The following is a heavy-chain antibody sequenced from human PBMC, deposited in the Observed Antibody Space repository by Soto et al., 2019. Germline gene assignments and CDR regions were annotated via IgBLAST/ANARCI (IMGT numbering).Heavy chain of an antibody. CDR3: ARDPYYYYGMDV. V-gene: IGHV4-31*03. CDR2: IYYSGST. Sequence: SETLSLTCTVSGGSISSGGYYWSWIRQHPGKGLEWIGYIYYSGSTYYNPSLKSRVTISVDTSKNQFSLKLSSVTAADTAVYYCARDPYYYYGMDVWGQATTVTVSS. J-gene: IGHJ6*02. CDR1: GGSISSGGYY.